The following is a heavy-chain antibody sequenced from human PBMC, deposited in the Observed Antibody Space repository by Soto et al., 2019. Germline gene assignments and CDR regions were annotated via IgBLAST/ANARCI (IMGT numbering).Heavy chain of an antibody. J-gene: IGHJ4*02. D-gene: IGHD2-8*01. CDR3: ARVRYCAIGVCSPEGYYNSTGNSIIYDY. Sequence: ASVKVSCKASGYTFTTYDINWVRQATGQGLECMGRMNPNSGDTGYTQKFQGRVTMTRNTSISTAYLELSSLRSEDTAVYYCARVRYCAIGVCSPEGYYNSTGNSIIYDYWGQGTLVTVSS. CDR1: GYTFTTYD. V-gene: IGHV1-8*01. CDR2: MNPNSGDT.